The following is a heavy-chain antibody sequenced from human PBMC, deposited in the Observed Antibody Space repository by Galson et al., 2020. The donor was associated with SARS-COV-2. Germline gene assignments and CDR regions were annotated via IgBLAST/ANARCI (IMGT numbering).Heavy chain of an antibody. CDR2: IYYSGST. Sequence: SETLSLTCTVSGGSISSSSYYWGWIRQPPGKGLEWIGSIYYSGSTYYNPSLKSRVTISVDTSKNQFSLKLSSVTAADTAVYYCARLLGNPRRIQLWLDYFDYWGQGTLVTVSS. J-gene: IGHJ4*02. CDR3: ARLLGNPRRIQLWLDYFDY. V-gene: IGHV4-39*01. D-gene: IGHD5-18*01. CDR1: GGSISSSSYY.